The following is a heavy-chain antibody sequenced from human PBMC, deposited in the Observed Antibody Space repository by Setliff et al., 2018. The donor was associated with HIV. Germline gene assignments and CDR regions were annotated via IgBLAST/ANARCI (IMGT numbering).Heavy chain of an antibody. V-gene: IGHV3-48*03. CDR3: TAGHYGPNP. CDR1: GFSFSTHD. Sequence: PGVSLRLSCTASGFSFSTHDMNWVRQAPGKGLEWISYITSDGSVKYYADSVKGRFTISRDNAGRSLYLQMNSLKVEDTALYYCTAGHYGPNPWGQGTPVTVSS. CDR2: ITSDGSVK. J-gene: IGHJ5*02. D-gene: IGHD3-10*01.